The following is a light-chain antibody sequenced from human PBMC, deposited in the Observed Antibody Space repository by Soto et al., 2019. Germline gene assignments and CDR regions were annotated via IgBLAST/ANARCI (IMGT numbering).Light chain of an antibody. J-gene: IGLJ2*01. V-gene: IGLV4-69*01. CDR2: LNSDGSH. CDR1: SGHSTYA. CDR3: QTWGTAIHDVV. Sequence: QLVLTQSPSASASLGASVKLTCTLSSGHSTYAIAWHQQQPEKGPRYLMKLNSDGSHSKGGGIPDRFSGSSSGAERHLTISSLQSEDEADYYCQTWGTAIHDVVFGGGTKLT.